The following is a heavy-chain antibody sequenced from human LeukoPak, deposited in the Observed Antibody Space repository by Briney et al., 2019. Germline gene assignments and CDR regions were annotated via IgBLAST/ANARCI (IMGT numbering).Heavy chain of an antibody. V-gene: IGHV3-7*01. D-gene: IGHD2-2*01. Sequence: PGGSLRLSCAASGFTFSSYWMSWVRQAPGKGLEWVANIKQDGSEKYYVDSVKGRFTISRDNAKSSLYLQMNSLRAEDTAVYYCASAGDCSSTSCYQIWGQGTMVTVSS. CDR1: GFTFSSYW. CDR3: ASAGDCSSTSCYQI. CDR2: IKQDGSEK. J-gene: IGHJ3*02.